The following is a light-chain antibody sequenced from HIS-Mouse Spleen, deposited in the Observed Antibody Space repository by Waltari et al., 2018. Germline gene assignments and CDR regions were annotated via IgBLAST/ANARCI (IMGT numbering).Light chain of an antibody. V-gene: IGKV1-33*01. CDR3: QQYGSSLT. Sequence: DIQMTQSPSSLSASVGDRVTITCQASQDISNYLNWYQQKPGKAPKLLIYDASNLETGVPSRFSGSGSGTDFTLTISRLEPEDFAVYYCQQYGSSLTFGGGTKVEIK. CDR1: QDISNY. CDR2: DAS. J-gene: IGKJ4*01.